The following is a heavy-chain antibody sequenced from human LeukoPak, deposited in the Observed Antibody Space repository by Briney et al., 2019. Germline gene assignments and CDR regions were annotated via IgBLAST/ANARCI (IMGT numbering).Heavy chain of an antibody. D-gene: IGHD3-22*01. CDR1: GFTFGSYA. Sequence: PGGSLRLSCAASGFTFGSYAMSWVRQAPGKGLEWVSSISSGSNFIYYTDSVKGRFTISRDNTKNSLYLQMNSLRAEDTAVYYCARNEGGYSLDYWGQGTLVTVSS. V-gene: IGHV3-21*01. CDR3: ARNEGGYSLDY. CDR2: ISSGSNFI. J-gene: IGHJ4*02.